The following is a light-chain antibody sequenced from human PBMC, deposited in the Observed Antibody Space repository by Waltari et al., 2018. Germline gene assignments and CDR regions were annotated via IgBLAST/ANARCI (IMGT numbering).Light chain of an antibody. CDR1: QSISSW. V-gene: IGKV1-5*03. J-gene: IGKJ1*01. CDR2: KAS. CDR3: QQYNSQWT. Sequence: DIQMTQSPSTLSASVGDRVTITCRASQSISSWLAWYQQKPGKAPKLLIYKASSLESGVPSRFSGSGSGTEFTLTLSSLQPDDFATYYCQQYNSQWTFGQGTKVEIK.